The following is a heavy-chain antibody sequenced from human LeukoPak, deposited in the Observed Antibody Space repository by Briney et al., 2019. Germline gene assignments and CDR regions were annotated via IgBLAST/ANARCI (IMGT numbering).Heavy chain of an antibody. V-gene: IGHV1-46*01. CDR1: GYTFTSYY. CDR2: ISPSGGST. Sequence: ASVKVSCKASGYTFTSYYVHWVRQAPGQGLEWMGIISPSGGSTSYAQKFQGRVTMTRDMSTSTVYMELSSLRSEDTAVYYCARDLSVTANRFDYWGQGTLVTVSS. CDR3: ARDLSVTANRFDY. J-gene: IGHJ4*02. D-gene: IGHD2-21*02.